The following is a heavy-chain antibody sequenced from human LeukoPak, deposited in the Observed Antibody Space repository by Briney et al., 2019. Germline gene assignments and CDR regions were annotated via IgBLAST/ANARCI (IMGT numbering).Heavy chain of an antibody. CDR3: ASTRYSYGYYYYCYMDV. CDR2: IRYDGSNK. V-gene: IGHV3-30*02. D-gene: IGHD5-18*01. CDR1: GFTFSSYG. J-gene: IGHJ6*03. Sequence: GGSLRLSCAASGFTFSSYGMHWVRQAPGKGLEWVAFIRYDGSNKYYADSVKGRFTISRDNSKNTLYLQMNSLRAEDTAVYYCASTRYSYGYYYYCYMDVWGKGTTVTISS.